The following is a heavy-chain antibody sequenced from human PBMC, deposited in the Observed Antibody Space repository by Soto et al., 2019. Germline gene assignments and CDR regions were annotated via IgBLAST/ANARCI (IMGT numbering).Heavy chain of an antibody. CDR3: ARVRPRRDIVVVVAATANWFDP. CDR2: ISAYNGNT. Sequence: QVQLVQSGAEVKKPGASVKVSCKASGYTFTSYGISWVRQAPGQGLEWMGWISAYNGNTNYAQKLQGRVTMTTDTSTSTAYMELRSLRSDDTAVYYCARVRPRRDIVVVVAATANWFDPWGQGTLVTVSS. J-gene: IGHJ5*02. CDR1: GYTFTSYG. D-gene: IGHD2-15*01. V-gene: IGHV1-18*01.